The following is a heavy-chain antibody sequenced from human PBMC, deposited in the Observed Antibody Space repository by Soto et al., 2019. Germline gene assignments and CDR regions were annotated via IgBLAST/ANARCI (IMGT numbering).Heavy chain of an antibody. D-gene: IGHD2-15*01. Sequence: SLTCTVSGGSVSSNNYYWSWMRQPPAKGLEWIGYISYSGSTNYNPSLKSRVTISVDTSKNQISLKLTSVTAADTAVYYCARDSCSGGSCYSDYWGQGTLVTVS. J-gene: IGHJ4*02. CDR1: GGSVSSNNYY. CDR2: ISYSGST. CDR3: ARDSCSGGSCYSDY. V-gene: IGHV4-61*01.